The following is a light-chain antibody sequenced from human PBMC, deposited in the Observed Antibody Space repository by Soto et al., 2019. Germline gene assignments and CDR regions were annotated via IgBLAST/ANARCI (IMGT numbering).Light chain of an antibody. Sequence: QSALTQPASVSGSPGQSITISCTGTSSDVGSYNLVSWYQQHPGKVPKLMIYEVSKRPSGISNRFSGSKSGNTASLTISGLQAEDEADYYCCTYAGSSTRFVFGTGTKLTV. J-gene: IGLJ1*01. CDR3: CTYAGSSTRFV. CDR2: EVS. V-gene: IGLV2-23*02. CDR1: SSDVGSYNL.